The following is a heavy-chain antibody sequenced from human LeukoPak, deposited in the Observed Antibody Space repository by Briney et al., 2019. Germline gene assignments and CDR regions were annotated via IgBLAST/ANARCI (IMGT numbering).Heavy chain of an antibody. D-gene: IGHD5-18*01. CDR3: ARDRDGYNYGFLGY. CDR2: IWYDGSNK. J-gene: IGHJ4*02. CDR1: EFTFSSYE. V-gene: IGHV3-33*08. Sequence: PGGSLRLSCAASEFTFSSYEMNWVRQAPGKGLQWVAVIWYDGSNKYYADSVKGRFTISRDNSKNTLYLQMNSLRAEDTAVYYCARDRDGYNYGFLGYWGQGTLVTVSS.